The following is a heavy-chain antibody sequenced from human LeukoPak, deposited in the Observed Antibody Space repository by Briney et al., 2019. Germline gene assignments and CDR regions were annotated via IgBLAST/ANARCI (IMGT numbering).Heavy chain of an antibody. Sequence: PSETLSLTCTVSGGSISSYYWSWIRQPPGKGLEWIGYIYYSGSTNYNPSLKSRVTISVDTFKNQFSLKLSSVTAADTAVYYCARDNSGGMDVWGQGTTVTVSS. CDR2: IYYSGST. V-gene: IGHV4-59*01. D-gene: IGHD2/OR15-2a*01. CDR3: ARDNSGGMDV. J-gene: IGHJ6*02. CDR1: GGSISSYY.